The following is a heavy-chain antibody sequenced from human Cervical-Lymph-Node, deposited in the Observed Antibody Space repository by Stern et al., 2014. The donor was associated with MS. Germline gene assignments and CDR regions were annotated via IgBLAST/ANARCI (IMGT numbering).Heavy chain of an antibody. CDR3: AGAIGKYELLESFDM. CDR2: IYYSGTT. CDR1: GASVGGGDWY. V-gene: IGHV4-30-4*01. Sequence: QVQLVESGPGLVKPSQTLSLACAVSGASVGGGDWYWSWIRQPPGKGLEWLGPIYYSGTTYYNPSLKSRLIISLDTSRNQFSLNLTSVTAADTAVYYCAGAIGKYELLESFDMWGQGTMVTVSS. D-gene: IGHD1-1*01. J-gene: IGHJ3*02.